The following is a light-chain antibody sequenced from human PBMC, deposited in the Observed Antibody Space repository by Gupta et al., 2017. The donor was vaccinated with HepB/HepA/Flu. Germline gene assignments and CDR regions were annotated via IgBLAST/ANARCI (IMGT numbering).Light chain of an antibody. V-gene: IGKV3-15*01. CDR2: CAS. CDR3: QQYNNCPPVT. Sequence: EIVLTQSPATLSVSPGERATLSCRASPSVSSNLAWYQQKPGQAPRLLIYCASTRATGIAARCIGSGGGTEFTLTISSLQSEDFAVYYCQQYNNCPPVTFGGGTKVEIK. J-gene: IGKJ4*01. CDR1: PSVSSN.